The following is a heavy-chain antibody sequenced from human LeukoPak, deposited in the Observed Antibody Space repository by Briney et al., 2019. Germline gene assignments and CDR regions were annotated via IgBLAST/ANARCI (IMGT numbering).Heavy chain of an antibody. J-gene: IGHJ4*02. CDR3: ARVRKPVPGTGDFEY. D-gene: IGHD6-19*01. CDR2: INHDSRSM. V-gene: IGHV3-48*02. Sequence: AGGSLRLSCAASGFTFRSYGMNWVRLAPGKGLEWISFINHDSRSMYYADSVRGRFTVSRDNAENSVYLEMNNLRDDDTAMYYCARVRKPVPGTGDFEYWGQGTLVTVSS. CDR1: GFTFRSYG.